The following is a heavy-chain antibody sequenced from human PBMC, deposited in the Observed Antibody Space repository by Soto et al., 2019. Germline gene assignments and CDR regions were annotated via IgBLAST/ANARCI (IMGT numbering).Heavy chain of an antibody. D-gene: IGHD2-2*01. CDR1: GFTFSSHS. V-gene: IGHV3-48*03. CDR2: ISLNLQTI. CDR3: TTDLTGYAMDV. J-gene: IGHJ6*02. Sequence: XESLSLTCAASGFTFSSHSMNWVRQAPGKGLEWVSYISLNLQTIYYADSVKGRFTISRDNAKNSLYLQMNTLTAEDTAVYYCTTDLTGYAMDVWGQGTTVTVSS.